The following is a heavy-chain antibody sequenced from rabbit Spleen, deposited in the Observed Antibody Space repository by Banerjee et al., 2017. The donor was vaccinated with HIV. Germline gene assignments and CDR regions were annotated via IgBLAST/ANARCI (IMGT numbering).Heavy chain of an antibody. J-gene: IGHJ4*01. D-gene: IGHD2-1*01. V-gene: IGHV1S45*01. CDR2: INTATAKG. Sequence: QEQLVESGGGLVQPEGSLTLTCKASGFSFSDRDVMCWVRQAPGKGLQWIACINTATAKGVYASWAKGRFAISKTSSTTVTLQMTSLTAADTATYFCARGSAAMTMVITGYYLNLWGPGTLVTVS. CDR1: GFSFSDRDV. CDR3: ARGSAAMTMVITGYYLNL.